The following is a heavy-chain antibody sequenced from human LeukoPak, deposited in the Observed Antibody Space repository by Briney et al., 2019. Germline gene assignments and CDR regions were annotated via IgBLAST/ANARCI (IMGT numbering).Heavy chain of an antibody. V-gene: IGHV4-31*03. Sequence: PSQTLSLTCTVSGGSISSGGYYWSWIRQHPGKGLEWIGYIYYSVSTYYNPSLKSRVTISVDTSKNQFSLKLSSVTAADTAVYYCAREATVTTGPDHYYYGMDVWGKGTTVTVSS. CDR3: AREATVTTGPDHYYYGMDV. CDR1: GGSISSGGYY. D-gene: IGHD4-17*01. CDR2: IYYSVST. J-gene: IGHJ6*04.